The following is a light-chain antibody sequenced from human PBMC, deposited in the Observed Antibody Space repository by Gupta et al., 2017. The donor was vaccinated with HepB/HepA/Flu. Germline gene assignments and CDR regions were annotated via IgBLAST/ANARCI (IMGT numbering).Light chain of an antibody. Sequence: DIQMTQSPSSLSASVGDRVTITCRASQSISSYLNWFQQKPGIAPKLLIYAASNLQSGVPSRFSGSGSGTDFTLTISSLQPEDFATYYCQQSYSTPQTFGQGTKVEIK. J-gene: IGKJ1*01. CDR3: QQSYSTPQT. CDR1: QSISSY. V-gene: IGKV1-39*01. CDR2: AAS.